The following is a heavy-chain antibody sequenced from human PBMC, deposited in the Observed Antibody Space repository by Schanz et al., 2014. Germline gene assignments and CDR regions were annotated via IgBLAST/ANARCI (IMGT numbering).Heavy chain of an antibody. D-gene: IGHD6-25*01. J-gene: IGHJ4*02. V-gene: IGHV3-30*04. CDR1: GFIFSTYA. CDR3: ARDGRKYSSGTLDYFDN. CDR2: ISYGGSDK. Sequence: QVQLVESGGGLVKPGGSLRLSCAASGFIFSTYAMHWVRQAPGKGLEWVAVISYGGSDKYYTDSVKGHFTISRDDSKNTLYLQMNSLRAEDTAIYYCARDGRKYSSGTLDYFDNWGQGTLVTVSS.